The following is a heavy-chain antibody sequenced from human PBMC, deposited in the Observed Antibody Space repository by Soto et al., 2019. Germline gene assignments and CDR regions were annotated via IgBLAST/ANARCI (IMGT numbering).Heavy chain of an antibody. D-gene: IGHD6-19*01. CDR3: ARVEAVAGLYNYPGLDV. Sequence: QVQLVQSGAEVKKPGSSVKVSCKVSGGTFSNYAIDWVRLAPGHGLEWMGGIVPIFGTTYYTQKFQGRATIIADDHTTTAYLEMSSRRSEDTAIYYCARVEAVAGLYNYPGLDVWGQGTAVTVSS. J-gene: IGHJ6*02. V-gene: IGHV1-69*12. CDR1: GGTFSNYA. CDR2: IVPIFGTT.